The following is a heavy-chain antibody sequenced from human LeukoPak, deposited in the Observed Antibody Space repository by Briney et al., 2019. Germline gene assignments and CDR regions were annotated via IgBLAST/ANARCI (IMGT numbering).Heavy chain of an antibody. CDR3: ARDDVDMANAV. J-gene: IGHJ6*02. V-gene: IGHV3-23*01. Sequence: GGSLRLSCAASGFTFSTYTMYWVRHPPGKRLEWVSIICNNGGGIHYADSVKGRFTISRDNAKNTLYLQMNSLRGDDTAVYYCARDDVDMANAVWGQGTTVTVSS. D-gene: IGHD5-12*01. CDR1: GFTFSTYT. CDR2: ICNNGGGI.